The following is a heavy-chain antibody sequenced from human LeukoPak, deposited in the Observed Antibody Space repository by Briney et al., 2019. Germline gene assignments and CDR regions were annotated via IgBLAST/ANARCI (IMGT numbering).Heavy chain of an antibody. D-gene: IGHD3-3*01. Sequence: SETLSLTCTVSGGSISSYYWSWIRQPPGKGLEWIGYIYYSGSTNYNPSLKSQVTISVDTSKNQFSLKLSSVTAADTAVYYCARATPVDFYLLDYWGQGTLVTVSS. CDR3: ARATPVDFYLLDY. CDR1: GGSISSYY. V-gene: IGHV4-59*01. J-gene: IGHJ4*02. CDR2: IYYSGST.